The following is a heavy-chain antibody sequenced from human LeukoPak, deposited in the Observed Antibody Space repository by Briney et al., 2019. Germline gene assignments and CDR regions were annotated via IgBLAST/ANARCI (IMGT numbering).Heavy chain of an antibody. Sequence: PSETLSLTCTVSGGSISNHYWSWIRQPPGKGLEWIGYIYYSGSTNYNPSLKSRVTISVDTSKNQFSLKLSSVTAADTAVYYCARVSYSSSYYFDYWGQGTLVTVSS. CDR1: GGSISNHY. CDR3: ARVSYSSSYYFDY. CDR2: IYYSGST. V-gene: IGHV4-59*11. J-gene: IGHJ4*02. D-gene: IGHD6-13*01.